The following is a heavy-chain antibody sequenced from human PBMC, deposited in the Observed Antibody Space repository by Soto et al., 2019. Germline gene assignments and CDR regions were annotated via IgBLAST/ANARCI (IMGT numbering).Heavy chain of an antibody. V-gene: IGHV4-59*01. CDR3: ARIPVDTYMTYWFDP. J-gene: IGHJ5*01. CDR2: IYYSGNT. Sequence: QVQLRESGPGLVKSSETLSLTCTVSGGSISTYYWSWVRQPPGKGLEWIGYIYYSGNTNYSPSLKSRVAISLDTSHNQFSLKLSSVTAADTAVYFCARIPVDTYMTYWFDPWGQGTLVTVSS. CDR1: GGSISTYY. D-gene: IGHD5-18*01.